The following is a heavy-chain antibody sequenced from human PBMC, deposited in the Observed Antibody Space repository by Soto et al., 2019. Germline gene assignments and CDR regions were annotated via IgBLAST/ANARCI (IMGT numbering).Heavy chain of an antibody. CDR3: AVTGTYNWFDP. CDR2: IHHSGIS. V-gene: IGHV4-34*01. J-gene: IGHJ5*02. D-gene: IGHD7-27*01. Sequence: SETLSLTCTVSGGSISSYYWNWIRQPPGKGLEWIGEIHHSGISNYNPSLKSRVTMSVDTSKNQFSLKMTSVTAADTAVYYCAVTGTYNWFDPWGQGTLVTVSS. CDR1: GGSISSYY.